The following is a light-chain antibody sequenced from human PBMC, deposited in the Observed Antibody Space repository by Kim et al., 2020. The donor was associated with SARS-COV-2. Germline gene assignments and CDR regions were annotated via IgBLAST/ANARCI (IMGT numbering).Light chain of an antibody. J-gene: IGLJ3*02. V-gene: IGLV3-19*01. CDR2: GKN. CDR3: NSRDSSGNHWV. Sequence: SSELTQDPAVSVALGQTVRITCQGDSLRSYYASWYQQKPGQAPVLVIYGKNNRPSGIPDRFSGSSSGNTASLTITGAQAEDEADYYCNSRDSSGNHWVFGGGTKVTV. CDR1: SLRSYY.